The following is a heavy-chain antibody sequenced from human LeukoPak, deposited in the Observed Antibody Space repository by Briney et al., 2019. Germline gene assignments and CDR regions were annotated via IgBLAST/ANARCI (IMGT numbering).Heavy chain of an antibody. CDR1: GFTVSSNY. V-gene: IGHV3-53*01. D-gene: IGHD3-10*01. CDR2: IYIGGST. CDR3: AKDRVGSGSLNY. Sequence: PGGSLRLSCAASGFTVSSNYMSWVRQPPGKGLEWVSVIYIGGSTFYADSVKGRFTISRDNSKNTLYLQMNSLRVEDTAVYYCAKDRVGSGSLNYWGQGTLVTVSS. J-gene: IGHJ4*02.